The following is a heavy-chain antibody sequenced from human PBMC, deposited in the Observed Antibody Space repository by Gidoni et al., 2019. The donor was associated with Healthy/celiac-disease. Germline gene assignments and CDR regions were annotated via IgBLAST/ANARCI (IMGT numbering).Heavy chain of an antibody. V-gene: IGHV3-30*03. CDR3: AREELWFGESLYYYYRDV. CDR2: ISYYGSNK. J-gene: IGHJ6*03. CDR1: GLTFIRDG. Sequence: QVQLVESGGGVVQPGRSLRLSCAASGLTFIRDGMHWVRQAPGKGLEWVAVISYYGSNKYYADSVKGRFTISRDNSKNTLYLQMNSLRAEDTAVYYCAREELWFGESLYYYYRDVWGKGTTVTVSS. D-gene: IGHD3-10*01.